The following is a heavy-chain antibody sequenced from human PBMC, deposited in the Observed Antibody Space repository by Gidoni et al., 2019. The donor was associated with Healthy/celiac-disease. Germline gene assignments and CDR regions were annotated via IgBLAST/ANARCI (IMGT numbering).Heavy chain of an antibody. Sequence: EVQLLESGGGLVQPGGSLRLSCAASGFPFSSYAMSWVRQAPGKGLEWVSAISGSGGSTYYADSVKGRFTISRDNSKNTLYLQMNSLRAEDTAVYYCAKTRKGYDILTGYYSYYFDYWGQGTLVTVSS. CDR1: GFPFSSYA. CDR2: ISGSGGST. V-gene: IGHV3-23*01. D-gene: IGHD3-9*01. CDR3: AKTRKGYDILTGYYSYYFDY. J-gene: IGHJ4*02.